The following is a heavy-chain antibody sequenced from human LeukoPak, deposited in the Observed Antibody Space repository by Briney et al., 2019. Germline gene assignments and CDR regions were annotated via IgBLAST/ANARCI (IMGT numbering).Heavy chain of an antibody. D-gene: IGHD3-22*01. V-gene: IGHV1-69*02. CDR3: ARTLRYRDYYDSSGYQGGLL. CDR1: GGTFSSYT. Sequence: SVKVSCKAAGGTFSSYTISWVRQAPGQGLEWMGRIIPILGIANYAQKFQARVTITADKSTSTAYMELSSLRSEDTAVYYCARTLRYRDYYDSSGYQGGLLGGQGTLVTVYS. CDR2: IIPILGIA. J-gene: IGHJ4*02.